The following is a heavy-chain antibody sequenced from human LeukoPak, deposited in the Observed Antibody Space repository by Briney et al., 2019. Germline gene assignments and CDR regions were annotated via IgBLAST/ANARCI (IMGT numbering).Heavy chain of an antibody. J-gene: IGHJ4*02. V-gene: IGHV3-23*01. CDR1: GFTFSSSA. Sequence: GGSLRLSCAASGFTFSSSATSWVRQAPGKGLEWVSAISNNGGYTYYADSVQGRFTISRDNSKSMLCLQMNSLRAEDTAVYYCAKQLGYCSDGSCYFPYWGQGTLVTVSS. CDR3: AKQLGYCSDGSCYFPY. D-gene: IGHD2-15*01. CDR2: ISNNGGYT.